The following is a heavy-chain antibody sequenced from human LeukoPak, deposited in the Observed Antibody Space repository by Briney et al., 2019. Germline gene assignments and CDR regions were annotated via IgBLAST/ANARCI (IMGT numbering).Heavy chain of an antibody. D-gene: IGHD1-26*01. CDR1: GGSITTTNW. CDR2: VHLSGAT. J-gene: IGHJ4*02. V-gene: IGHV4-4*02. Sequence: PSETLSLTCAVSGGSITTTNWWSWVRQPPGKGLEWIGEVHLSGATNYNLSLESRVSMSIDKSKSHLSLEVTSVTAADTAIYYCTRESGAFSPFGFWGQGTLVTVSS. CDR3: TRESGAFSPFGF.